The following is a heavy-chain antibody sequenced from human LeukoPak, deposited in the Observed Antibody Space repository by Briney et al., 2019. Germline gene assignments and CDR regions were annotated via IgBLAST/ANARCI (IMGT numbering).Heavy chain of an antibody. CDR1: GGSISSYY. CDR2: IYYSGST. V-gene: IGHV4-59*01. Sequence: PSETLSLTCTVSGGSISSYYWSWIRQPPGKGLEWIGYIYYSGSTNYNPSLKSRVTISVDTSKNQFSLKLSSVTAADTAVYYCARAGSRVLWYMDVWGKGTTVTVSS. D-gene: IGHD3-10*01. J-gene: IGHJ6*03. CDR3: ARAGSRVLWYMDV.